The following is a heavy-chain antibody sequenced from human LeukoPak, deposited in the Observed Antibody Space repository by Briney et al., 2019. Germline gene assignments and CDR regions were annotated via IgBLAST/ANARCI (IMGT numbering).Heavy chain of an antibody. D-gene: IGHD3-22*01. CDR2: ISWNSGSI. CDR1: GFTFDDYA. Sequence: ALRLSCAASGFTFDDYAMHWVRQAPGEGLEWVSGISWNSGSIGYADSVKGRFTISRDNAKNSLYLQMNSLRAEDTALYYCAKDHSSGYYEGDAFDIWGQGTMVTVSS. J-gene: IGHJ3*02. CDR3: AKDHSSGYYEGDAFDI. V-gene: IGHV3-9*01.